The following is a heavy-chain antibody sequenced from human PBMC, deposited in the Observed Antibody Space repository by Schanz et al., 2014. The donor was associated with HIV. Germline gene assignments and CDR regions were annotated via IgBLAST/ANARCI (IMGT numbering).Heavy chain of an antibody. D-gene: IGHD6-6*01. CDR1: GFTFSSYG. V-gene: IGHV3-30*18. J-gene: IGHJ4*02. CDR3: AKGWRGYSISSLVDY. CDR2: ISHDGSKK. Sequence: QVQLVESGGGVVQPGRSLRLSCAASGFTFSSYGMYWVRQAPGKGLEWVAVISHDGSKKYYADSVRGRITISRDNSKNTLYLXXNSLRADDTAVYYCAKGWRGYSISSLVDYWGQGSLVTVSS.